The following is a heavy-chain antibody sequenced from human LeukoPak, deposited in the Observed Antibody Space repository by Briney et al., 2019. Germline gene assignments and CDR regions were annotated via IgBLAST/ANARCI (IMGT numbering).Heavy chain of an antibody. V-gene: IGHV3-7*01. CDR1: GFTFSDYW. CDR3: AGGAGWSIDY. CDR2: LKQDGSEI. Sequence: GGSLRLSCAASGFTFSDYWLNWVGQAPGKGLEWVAILKQDGSEILYVDSVKGRLTISRDNAKNSLYLQMNSLRAEDTAVYYCAGGAGWSIDYWGQGTLVTVSS. J-gene: IGHJ4*02. D-gene: IGHD2-15*01.